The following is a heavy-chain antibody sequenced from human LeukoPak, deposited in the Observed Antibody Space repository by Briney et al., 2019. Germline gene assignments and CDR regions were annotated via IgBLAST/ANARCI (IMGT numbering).Heavy chain of an antibody. J-gene: IGHJ4*02. CDR2: ISSSGSTI. V-gene: IGHV3-11*01. D-gene: IGHD6-13*01. Sequence: GGSLRLSCAASGFPFSDYYMSWIRHAPGKGLEWVSYISSSGSTIKYADSVKGRFTISRDNAKNSLHLQMNSLRAEDTAVYYCARYYSASSSSRFDYWGQGTLVTVSS. CDR1: GFPFSDYY. CDR3: ARYYSASSSSRFDY.